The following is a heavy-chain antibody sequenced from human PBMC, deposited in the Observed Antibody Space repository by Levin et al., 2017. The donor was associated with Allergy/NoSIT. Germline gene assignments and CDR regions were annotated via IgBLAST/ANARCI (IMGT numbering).Heavy chain of an antibody. D-gene: IGHD3-10*01. CDR2: ISSSGSTI. CDR1: GFSFSNYE. J-gene: IGHJ6*02. CDR3: AKDLRYYYGSGRTRDPYYYYGMDV. V-gene: IGHV3-48*03. Sequence: GESLKISCAASGFSFSNYEMNWVRQAPGKGLEWVSYISSSGSTIYYADSVQGRFTISRDNSKNTLYLQMNSLRAEDTAVYYCAKDLRYYYGSGRTRDPYYYYGMDVWGQGTTVTVSS.